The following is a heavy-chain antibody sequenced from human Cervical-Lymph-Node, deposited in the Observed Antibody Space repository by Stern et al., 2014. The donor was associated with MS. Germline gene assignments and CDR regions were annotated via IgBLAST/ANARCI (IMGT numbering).Heavy chain of an antibody. CDR1: GATFSTNA. J-gene: IGHJ4*02. V-gene: IGHV1-69*01. CDR2: IVPILGRA. D-gene: IGHD4-23*01. CDR3: AREHHGGNFES. Sequence: DQLMESGAEVRKPGSSVKVSCQASGATFSTNAISWLRQAPGQGPEWMGAIVPILGRANYVQTLRGRVTITADESASTAYMELRSLRSEDTAVYYCAREHHGGNFESWGQGTLVTVSS.